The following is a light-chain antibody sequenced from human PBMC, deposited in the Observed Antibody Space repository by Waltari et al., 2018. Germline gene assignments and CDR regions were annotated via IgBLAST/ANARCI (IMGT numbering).Light chain of an antibody. CDR2: EVT. Sequence: QSALPQPPPAPGSPGQPIPISCTGFSTHVEGYDPVFWYQQHPGKAPKLLIYEVTKRPSGVPDRFSGSKSDNMASLAVSGLQAEDEADYYCSSYAGGSSLMFGGGTKLTVL. J-gene: IGLJ3*02. CDR3: SSYAGGSSLM. CDR1: STHVEGYDP. V-gene: IGLV2-8*01.